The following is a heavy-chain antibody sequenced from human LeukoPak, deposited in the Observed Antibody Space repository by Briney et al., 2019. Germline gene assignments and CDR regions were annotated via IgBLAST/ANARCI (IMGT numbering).Heavy chain of an antibody. CDR2: ISAYNGNT. D-gene: IGHD3-22*01. CDR3: ARDHGYYYESSGYSY. CDR1: GYTFTSYG. J-gene: IGHJ4*02. Sequence: ASVTVSCTASGYTFTSYGISWVRQAPGQGLEGMGWISAYNGNTNYAQKLQGRVTMTTDTSTSTAHMELRSLRSDDTAVYYCARDHGYYYESSGYSYWGQGTLVTVSS. V-gene: IGHV1-18*01.